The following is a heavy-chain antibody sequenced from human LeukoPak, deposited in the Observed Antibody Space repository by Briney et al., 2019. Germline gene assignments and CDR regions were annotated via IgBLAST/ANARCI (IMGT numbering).Heavy chain of an antibody. CDR2: IKPDSGGT. D-gene: IGHD3-22*01. CDR3: SRGQGYYYGFDI. CDR1: GYTFTGYY. V-gene: IGHV1-2*02. J-gene: IGHJ3*02. Sequence: ASVKVSCKASGYTFTGYYVYWVRQAPGQGLEWMGWIKPDSGGTNYAQEFQGRVTMTRDTSISTAYMELSGLRSDDTAVYYCSRGQGYYYGFDIWGQGTMVTVSS.